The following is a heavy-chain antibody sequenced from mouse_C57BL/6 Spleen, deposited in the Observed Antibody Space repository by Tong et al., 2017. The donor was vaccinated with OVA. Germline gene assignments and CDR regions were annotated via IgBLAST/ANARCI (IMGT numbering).Heavy chain of an antibody. CDR3: ARDWDDAMDY. V-gene: IGHV1-22*01. J-gene: IGHJ4*01. CDR2: INPNNGGT. CDR1: GYAFTDYN. D-gene: IGHD4-1*01. Sequence: EVQLQESGPELVKPGASVKISCKASGYAFTDYNMHWVKQSHGKSLEWIGYINPNNGGTSYNQKFKGKATLTVDKSSSTAYMQLSSLTSEDTAVYYCARDWDDAMDYWGQGTSVTVSS.